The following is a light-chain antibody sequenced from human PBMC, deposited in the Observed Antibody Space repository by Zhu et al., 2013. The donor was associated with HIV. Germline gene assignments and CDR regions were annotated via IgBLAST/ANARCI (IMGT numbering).Light chain of an antibody. V-gene: IGKV1-39*01. J-gene: IGKJ2*01. CDR2: GAS. CDR3: QQSYSIPST. CDR1: QSISSF. Sequence: DIQMTQSPSSLSASVGDRVTISCRASQSISSFLSWLQQKPGKAPKLLISGASSLRTGVPSRFSGSGSGTDFTLTISSLQPEDFAIYYCQQSYSIPSTFGQGTKLDIK.